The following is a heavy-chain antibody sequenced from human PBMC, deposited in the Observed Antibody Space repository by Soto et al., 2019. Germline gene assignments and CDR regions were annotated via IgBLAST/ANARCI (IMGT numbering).Heavy chain of an antibody. V-gene: IGHV3-23*01. Sequence: EVQLLESGGGLVQPGESLRLSCAASGFTFSSYAMSWARQAPGKGLEWVSSIGVSSDAYYADSVKGRFTISRDNSRNTLYLQLNSRRAEDTALYYCAKNYCFDSWGQGTLVTGSS. J-gene: IGHJ4*02. CDR3: AKNYCFDS. CDR1: GFTFSSYA. CDR2: IGVSSDA.